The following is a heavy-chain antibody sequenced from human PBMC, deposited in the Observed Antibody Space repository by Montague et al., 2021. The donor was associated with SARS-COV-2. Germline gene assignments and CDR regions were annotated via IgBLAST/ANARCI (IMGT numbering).Heavy chain of an antibody. D-gene: IGHD1-26*01. CDR1: GGSISSSGYY. Sequence: SETLSLTCTVSGGSISSSGYYWGWIRQPPGKGLEWIGSIYYSGSTYYNPSLKSRVTISVDTSKNQFSLKLSSVTAADTAVYYCARPLFGGSHLSLFDYWGQGTLVTVSS. J-gene: IGHJ4*02. CDR2: IYYSGST. V-gene: IGHV4-39*01. CDR3: ARPLFGGSHLSLFDY.